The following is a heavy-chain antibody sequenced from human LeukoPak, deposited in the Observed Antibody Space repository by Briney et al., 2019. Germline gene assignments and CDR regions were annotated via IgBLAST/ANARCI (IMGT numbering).Heavy chain of an antibody. D-gene: IGHD3-10*01. CDR2: ISSSSSTI. Sequence: PGGSLRLSCAASGFTFSSYSMNWVRQAPGKGLEWVSYISSSSSTIYYADSVKGRFTISRDNAKNSLYLQMNSLRAEDTAVYYCARDSPRITRSSLSYWGQGTLVTVSS. CDR1: GFTFSSYS. J-gene: IGHJ4*02. V-gene: IGHV3-48*04. CDR3: ARDSPRITRSSLSY.